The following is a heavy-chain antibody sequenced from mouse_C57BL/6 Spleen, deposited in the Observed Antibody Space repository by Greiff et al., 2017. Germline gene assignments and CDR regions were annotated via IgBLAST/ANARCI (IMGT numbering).Heavy chain of an antibody. CDR3: AREGGYDRGGYYFDY. D-gene: IGHD2-2*01. Sequence: EVQRVESEGGLVQPGSSMKLSCTASGFTFSDYYMAWVRQVPEKGLEWVANINYDGSSTYYLDSLKSRFIISRDNAKNMLYLQMSSLKSEDTATYYCAREGGYDRGGYYFDYWGQGTTLTVSS. V-gene: IGHV5-16*01. J-gene: IGHJ2*01. CDR2: INYDGSST. CDR1: GFTFSDYY.